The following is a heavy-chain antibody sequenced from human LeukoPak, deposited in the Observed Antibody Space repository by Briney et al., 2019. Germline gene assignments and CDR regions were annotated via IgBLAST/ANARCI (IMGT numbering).Heavy chain of an antibody. D-gene: IGHD5-12*01. CDR3: ASGHSGYELDYYYYYMDV. CDR2: INHSGST. Sequence: TGGSLRLSCAASGFTFSTFGMHWVRQPPGKGLEWIGEINHSGSTNYNPSLKSRVTISVDTSKNQFSLKLSSVTAADTAVYYCASGHSGYELDYYYYYMDVWGKGTTVTVSS. V-gene: IGHV4-34*01. CDR1: GFTFSTFG. J-gene: IGHJ6*03.